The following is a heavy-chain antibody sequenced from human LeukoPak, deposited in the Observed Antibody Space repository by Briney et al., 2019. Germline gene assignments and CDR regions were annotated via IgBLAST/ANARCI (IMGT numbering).Heavy chain of an antibody. V-gene: IGHV3-74*01. D-gene: IGHD3-10*01. CDR2: IYSDGSIT. CDR1: GFTFSSYW. Sequence: GGSLRLSCAASGFTFSSYWMQWVRQAPGKGLVWVSRIYSDGSITSYADSVKGRFTISRDNAKNTLYVRMNSLRVEDTAVYYCARARGGGGALDIWGQGTMVTVSS. J-gene: IGHJ3*02. CDR3: ARARGGGGALDI.